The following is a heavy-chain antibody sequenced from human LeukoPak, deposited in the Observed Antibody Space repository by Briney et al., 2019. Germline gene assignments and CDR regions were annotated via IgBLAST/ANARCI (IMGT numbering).Heavy chain of an antibody. Sequence: PGGSLRLSCAASGFTFSSYEMNWVRQAPGKGLEWVSYISSSGSTIYYADSVKGRFTISRDNAKNSLYLQMNSLRAEDTAVYYCARVRAAYYYGMDVWGRGTTVTVSS. CDR1: GFTFSSYE. CDR3: ARVRAAYYYGMDV. J-gene: IGHJ6*02. CDR2: ISSSGSTI. V-gene: IGHV3-48*03.